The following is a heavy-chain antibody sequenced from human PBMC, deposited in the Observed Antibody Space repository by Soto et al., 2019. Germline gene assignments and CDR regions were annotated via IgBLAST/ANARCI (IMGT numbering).Heavy chain of an antibody. CDR2: ISYDGSNK. V-gene: IGHV3-30-3*01. CDR3: ARERSQDIVVVVAATPRGMDV. CDR1: GFTFSSYA. J-gene: IGHJ6*02. Sequence: GGSLRLSCAASGFTFSSYAMHWVRQAPGKGLEWVAVISYDGSNKYYADSVKGRFTISRDNSKNTLYLQMNSLRAEDTAVYYCARERSQDIVVVVAATPRGMDVWGQGTTVTVSS. D-gene: IGHD2-15*01.